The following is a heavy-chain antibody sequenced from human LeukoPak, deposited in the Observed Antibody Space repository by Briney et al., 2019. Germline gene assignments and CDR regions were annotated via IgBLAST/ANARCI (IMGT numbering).Heavy chain of an antibody. CDR3: ARDRSGGSSSPNY. V-gene: IGHV3-30*03. CDR1: GFTFSSYG. D-gene: IGHD6-13*01. CDR2: MSYDVSNK. J-gene: IGHJ4*02. Sequence: PGGSLRLSCAASGFTFSSYGMHWVRQAPGKGLEWVAVMSYDVSNKYYADSVKGRFTISRDNFKNTVYLEMNSLRAEDTAVYYCARDRSGGSSSPNYWGQGTLVTVSS.